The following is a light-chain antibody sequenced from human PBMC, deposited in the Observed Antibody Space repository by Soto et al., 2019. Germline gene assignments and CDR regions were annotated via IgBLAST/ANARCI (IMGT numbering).Light chain of an antibody. Sequence: ETVLTQSPLTLSFSPLEVATLSCRATQPIYSSLLAWYQQKPGQAPRLLIYGASSRATGIPDRFSGSGSGTDFTLSISRLEVEDFAVYHCQQYGNAPITFGQGTRLEIK. CDR3: QQYGNAPIT. V-gene: IGKV3-20*01. CDR2: GAS. J-gene: IGKJ5*01. CDR1: QPIYSSL.